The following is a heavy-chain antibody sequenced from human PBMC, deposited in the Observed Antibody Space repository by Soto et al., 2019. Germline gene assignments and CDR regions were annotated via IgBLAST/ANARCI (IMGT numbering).Heavy chain of an antibody. V-gene: IGHV3-30*18. CDR1: GFTFSNYD. D-gene: IGHD3-10*01. CDR2: ISYDGSYQ. J-gene: IGHJ4*02. Sequence: PGGSLRLSCAASGFTFSNYDMHWVRQAPGKGLERVAGISYDGSYQSYLDSVKGRFTISRDNSKNTLYLQINSLRAEDTALYYCTNGRLGSGGSNPEFDYWGQGTLVTVSS. CDR3: TNGRLGSGGSNPEFDY.